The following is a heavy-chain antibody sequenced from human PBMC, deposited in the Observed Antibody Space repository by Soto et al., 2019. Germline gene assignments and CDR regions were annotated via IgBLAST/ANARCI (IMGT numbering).Heavy chain of an antibody. CDR1: GYSFAGYW. CDR2: IYPGDSDT. D-gene: IGHD3-10*01. J-gene: IGHJ3*01. CDR3: ARLPGVRGVFDGFNV. Sequence: GESLKISCKGSGYSFAGYWIGWVRQMPGKGLDWMGVIYPGDSDTRYSLSFHGQVTISADKSISTAYLQRSSLKASDTAMYFCARLPGVRGVFDGFNVWGQGTMVTVSS. V-gene: IGHV5-51*01.